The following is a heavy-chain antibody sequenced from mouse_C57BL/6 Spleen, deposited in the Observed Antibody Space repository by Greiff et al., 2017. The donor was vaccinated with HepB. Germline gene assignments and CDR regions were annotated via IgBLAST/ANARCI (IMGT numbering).Heavy chain of an antibody. V-gene: IGHV6-3*01. J-gene: IGHJ3*01. CDR2: IRLKSDNYET. CDR1: GFTFSNYW. CDR3: TRSRRFAY. Sequence: EVKVEESGGGLVQPGGSMKLSCVASGFTFSNYWMNWVRQSPEKGLEWVAQIRLKSDNYETHYAESVKGRFTISRDDSKSSVYLQMNNLRAEDTGIYYCTRSRRFAYWGQGTLVTVSA.